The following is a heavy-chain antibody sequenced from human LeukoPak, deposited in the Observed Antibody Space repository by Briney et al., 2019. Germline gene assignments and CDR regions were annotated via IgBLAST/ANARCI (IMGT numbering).Heavy chain of an antibody. V-gene: IGHV3-30*02. Sequence: PGGSLRLSCAASGFTFSSYGMHWVRQAPGKGLEWVAFIRYDGTHKYADSVKGRFAISRDNSKNTLYLQMDSLRAEDTAVYYCARERQYSSSWYVGYFQHWGQGTLVTVSS. CDR3: ARERQYSSSWYVGYFQH. CDR2: IRYDGTHK. D-gene: IGHD6-13*01. J-gene: IGHJ1*01. CDR1: GFTFSSYG.